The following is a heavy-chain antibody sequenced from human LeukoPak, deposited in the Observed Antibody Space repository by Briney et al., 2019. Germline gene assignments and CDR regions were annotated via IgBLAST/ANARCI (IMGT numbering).Heavy chain of an antibody. J-gene: IGHJ4*02. V-gene: IGHV3-23*01. CDR1: GFTFSSYA. D-gene: IGHD4-11*01. CDR3: AKVGGTTDDY. CDR2: ISGSGGST. Sequence: PGGSLRLSCAASGFTFSSYAMSWVRQAPGQGLEWVSAISGSGGSTYYADSVTGRFTISRENSKKTTYLQMNSLRAEDTAVYYCAKVGGTTDDYWGQGTLVTVSS.